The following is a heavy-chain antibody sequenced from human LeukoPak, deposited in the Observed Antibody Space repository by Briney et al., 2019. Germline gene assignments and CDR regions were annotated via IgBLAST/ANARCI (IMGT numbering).Heavy chain of an antibody. D-gene: IGHD6-19*01. CDR2: ISAYNGNT. Sequence: GASVKVSCKASGYTFTSYGISWVRQAPGQGLEWMGWISAYNGNTNYAQKLQGRVTMTTDTSTSTAYMELRSLRSDDTAVYYCARGWGSGWTQIKHNWFDPWGQGTLVTVSS. CDR3: ARGWGSGWTQIKHNWFDP. CDR1: GYTFTSYG. V-gene: IGHV1-18*01. J-gene: IGHJ5*02.